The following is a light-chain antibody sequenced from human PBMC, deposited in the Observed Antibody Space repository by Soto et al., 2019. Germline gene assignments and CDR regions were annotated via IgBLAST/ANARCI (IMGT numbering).Light chain of an antibody. CDR2: EVS. J-gene: IGLJ1*01. CDR1: SSDVGGYNY. CDR3: SLYTSSSTPYV. Sequence: QSALTQPASVSGSPGQSITISCTGTSSDVGGYNYVSWYQQHPGKAPKLMIYEVSNLPSGVSNRFSGSKSGNTASLTISGLQAEDEADYYCSLYTSSSTPYVFGTGTQLTVL. V-gene: IGLV2-14*01.